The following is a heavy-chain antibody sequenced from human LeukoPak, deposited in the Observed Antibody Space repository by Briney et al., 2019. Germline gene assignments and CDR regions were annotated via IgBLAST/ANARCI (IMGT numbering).Heavy chain of an antibody. CDR3: AKGYYFDILSGYSSLDS. CDR2: ISNGGDNT. D-gene: IGHD3-9*01. V-gene: IGHV3-23*01. J-gene: IGHJ4*02. Sequence: GGSLRLSCAASGFTFSIFGMSWVRQAPGKGLEWVSGISNGGDNTYYADSAKGRFTISRDNSKNTLYLQMNSLRAEDTAAYYCAKGYYFDILSGYSSLDSWGQGTLVTVSS. CDR1: GFTFSIFG.